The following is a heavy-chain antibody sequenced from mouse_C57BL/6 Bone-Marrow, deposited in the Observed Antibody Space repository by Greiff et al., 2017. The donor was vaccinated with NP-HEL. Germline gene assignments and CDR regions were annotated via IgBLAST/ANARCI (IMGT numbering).Heavy chain of an antibody. V-gene: IGHV1-63*01. CDR3: ARLRSSSYVGHWYFDV. CDR2: IYPGGGYT. CDR1: GYTFTNYW. Sequence: QVQLQQSGAELVRPGTSVKMSCKASGYTFTNYWIGWAKQRPGHGLEWIGDIYPGGGYTNYNEKFKGKATLTADKSSSTAYMQVSSLTSEDSAVYYCARLRSSSYVGHWYFDVWGTGTTVTVSS. J-gene: IGHJ1*03. D-gene: IGHD1-1*01.